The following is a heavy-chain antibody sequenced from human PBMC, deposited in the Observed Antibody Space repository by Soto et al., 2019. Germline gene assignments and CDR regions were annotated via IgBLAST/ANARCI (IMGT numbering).Heavy chain of an antibody. CDR2: IRSKGDGGTT. CDR3: ATDQAGGYFYYYGMVV. J-gene: IGHJ6*02. CDR1: GFTFSHAW. D-gene: IGHD2-15*01. V-gene: IGHV3-15*01. Sequence: GGSLRLSCAASGFTFSHAWMSWVRQAPGKGLEWVGRIRSKGDGGTTDYAAPVKGRFTISGDDSKNTLFLQMNSLKAEDTAVYYCATDQAGGYFYYYGMVVWGQGTTVTVSS.